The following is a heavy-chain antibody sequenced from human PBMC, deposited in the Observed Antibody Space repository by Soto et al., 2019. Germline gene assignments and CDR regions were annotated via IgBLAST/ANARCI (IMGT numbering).Heavy chain of an antibody. CDR1: GFTFSSYA. CDR2: ISGTGIST. J-gene: IGHJ4*02. CDR3: AKVRNAYYFDY. Sequence: GGSLRLSCAASGFTFSSYAMCWVRQAPGKGLEWVSAISGTGISTYYAESVKGRFTISRDNSKNTLYLQMNSLRAEDTALFYCAKVRNAYYFDYWGLGSLVTVSS. D-gene: IGHD1-1*01. V-gene: IGHV3-23*01.